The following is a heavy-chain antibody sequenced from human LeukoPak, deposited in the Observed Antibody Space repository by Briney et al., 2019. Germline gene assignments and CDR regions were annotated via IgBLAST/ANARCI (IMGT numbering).Heavy chain of an antibody. CDR1: GGSINSNNDY. J-gene: IGHJ4*02. D-gene: IGHD3-16*01. Sequence: SETLSLTCFVSGGSINSNNDYWGWIRQPPGKGLEWIGSIYYSGSTYYNPSLKSRVTISVDTSKNQFSLKLSSVTAADTAVYFCASGRGISEVRGVVDYWGQGTLVTVSS. CDR3: ASGRGISEVRGVVDY. CDR2: IYYSGST. V-gene: IGHV4-39*07.